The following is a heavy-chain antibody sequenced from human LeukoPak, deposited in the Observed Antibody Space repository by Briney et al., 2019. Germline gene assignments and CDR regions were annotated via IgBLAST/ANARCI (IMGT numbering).Heavy chain of an antibody. CDR1: GGSISSYY. J-gene: IGHJ4*02. V-gene: IGHV4-59*01. Sequence: SETLSLTCTVSGGSISSYYWSWIRQPPGKGLEWIGYIYYSGSTNYNPSLKSRVTISVDTSKNQFSLKLSSVTAADTAVYYCARGPLDSPYYFDYWGQGTLVTVPS. CDR2: IYYSGST. CDR3: ARGPLDSPYYFDY. D-gene: IGHD3-9*01.